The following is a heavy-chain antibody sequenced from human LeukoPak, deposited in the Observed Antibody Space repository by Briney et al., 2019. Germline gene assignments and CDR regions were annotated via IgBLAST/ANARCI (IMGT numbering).Heavy chain of an antibody. CDR2: ISYSGNT. V-gene: IGHV4-39*01. CDR1: GGSIISSDYH. CDR3: ARHCCSGPAKRVFDI. J-gene: IGHJ3*02. D-gene: IGHD2-15*01. Sequence: SETLSLTCTVSGGSIISSDYHWGWVRQPPGKGLEWIGTISYSGNTDYNPSLRSRVTISVDTSNNQFSLRLGSVTAAGTAVYHCARHCCSGPAKRVFDIWGQGTMVTVSS.